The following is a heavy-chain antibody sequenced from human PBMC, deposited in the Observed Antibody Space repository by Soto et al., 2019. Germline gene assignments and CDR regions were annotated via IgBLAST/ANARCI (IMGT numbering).Heavy chain of an antibody. CDR2: INHSGST. Sequence: QVQLQQWGAGLLKPSETLSLTCAVYGGSFSGYYWSWIRQPPGKGLEWIGEINHSGSTNYNPSLKSRVTISVDTSKNQFSLKLSSVTAADTSVYYCARALYDSNYWGLDYWGQGTLVTVSS. CDR1: GGSFSGYY. V-gene: IGHV4-34*01. J-gene: IGHJ4*02. D-gene: IGHD4-4*01. CDR3: ARALYDSNYWGLDY.